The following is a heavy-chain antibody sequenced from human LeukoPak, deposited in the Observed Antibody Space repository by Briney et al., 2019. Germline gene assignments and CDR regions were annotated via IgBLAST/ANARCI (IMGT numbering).Heavy chain of an antibody. V-gene: IGHV1-2*02. J-gene: IGHJ4*02. CDR2: INPNSGGT. CDR1: GYTFTGYY. Sequence: ASVKVSCKASGYTFTGYYMHWVRQAPGQGLEWMGWINPNSGGTNYAQKFQGRVTMTRDTSISTAYMELSRLTSDDTAVYYCAREKDYYGSGSYYGYWGQGTLVTVSS. D-gene: IGHD3-10*01. CDR3: AREKDYYGSGSYYGY.